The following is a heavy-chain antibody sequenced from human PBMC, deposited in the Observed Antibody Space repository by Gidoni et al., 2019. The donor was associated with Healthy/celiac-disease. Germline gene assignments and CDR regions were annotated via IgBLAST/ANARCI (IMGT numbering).Heavy chain of an antibody. CDR1: GFTVSSNY. J-gene: IGHJ4*02. CDR3: ARVDGDYPYYFDY. V-gene: IGHV3-53*01. D-gene: IGHD4-17*01. CDR2: IYSGGST. Sequence: EVQLVESGGGLIQPGGSLRLSCAASGFTVSSNYMSWVRQAQGKGLEWVSVIYSGGSTYYADSVKGRFTISRDNSKNTLYLQMNSLRAEDTAVYYCARVDGDYPYYFDYWGQGTLVTVSS.